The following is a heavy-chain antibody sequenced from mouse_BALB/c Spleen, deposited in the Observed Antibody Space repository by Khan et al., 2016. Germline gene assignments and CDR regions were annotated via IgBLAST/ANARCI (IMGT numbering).Heavy chain of an antibody. CDR3: AVDGYYAMDY. CDR2: IWAGGNT. Sequence: VQLQESGPGLVAPSQSLSITCTVSGFSLTSYGVHWVRQPPGKSLEWLGVIWAGGNTNYNSALMSRLSISKDTSKSQVFLKMNRLQTDDTAMYYCAVDGYYAMDYWGQGTSVTVSS. D-gene: IGHD2-3*01. V-gene: IGHV2-9*02. J-gene: IGHJ4*01. CDR1: GFSLTSYG.